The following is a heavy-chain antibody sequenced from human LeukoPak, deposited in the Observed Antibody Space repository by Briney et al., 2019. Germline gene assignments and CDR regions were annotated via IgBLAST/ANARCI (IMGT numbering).Heavy chain of an antibody. CDR2: ITGSGGST. J-gene: IGHJ4*02. CDR3: AKRPYYDSSGYY. D-gene: IGHD3-22*01. CDR1: GFTFISYG. V-gene: IGHV3-23*01. Sequence: PGGSLRLSCAASGFTFISYGMSWVRQAPGKGLEWVSGITGSGGSTYYADSVKGRFTISRDNSKNTLYLQMNSLRAEDTAVYYCAKRPYYDSSGYYWGQGTLVTVSS.